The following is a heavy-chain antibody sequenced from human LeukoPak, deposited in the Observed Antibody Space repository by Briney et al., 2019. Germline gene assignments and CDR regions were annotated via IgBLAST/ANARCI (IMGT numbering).Heavy chain of an antibody. CDR2: IYYSGST. D-gene: IGHD2-15*01. Sequence: SETLSLTCTVSGGSVSSGSYYWSWIRQPPGKGLEWIGYIYYSGSTNYNPSLKSRVTISVDTSKNQFSLKLSSVTAADTAVYYCARACSGGSCYSYTFDYWGQEPWSPSPQ. CDR1: GGSVSSGSYY. V-gene: IGHV4-61*01. J-gene: IGHJ4*01. CDR3: ARACSGGSCYSYTFDY.